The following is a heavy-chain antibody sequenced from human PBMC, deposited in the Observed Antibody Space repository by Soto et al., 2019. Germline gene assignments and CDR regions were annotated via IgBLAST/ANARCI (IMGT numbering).Heavy chain of an antibody. D-gene: IGHD2-15*01. Sequence: PGGSLRLSCAASGFTFNNYVMSWVRQAPGKGLEWVSTIRGSGGNTYYADSVKGRFTISRDNSKNTLYLQMNSLRAEDTAVYHCQNDGVKGRSCYRQGPLDPWRQANLHTVT. J-gene: IGHJ5*02. V-gene: IGHV3-23*01. CDR2: IRGSGGNT. CDR3: QNDGVKGRSCYRQGPLDP. CDR1: GFTFNNYV.